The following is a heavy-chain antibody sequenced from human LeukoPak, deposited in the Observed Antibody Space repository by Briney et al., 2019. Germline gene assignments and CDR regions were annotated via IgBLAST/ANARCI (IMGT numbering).Heavy chain of an antibody. CDR2: IHPNSGDT. CDR3: EREDY. V-gene: IGHV1-2*02. Sequence: GASVKVSCKASGYTFTDFYILWVRQAPGQGLEWMGWIHPNSGDTTYAQKFLGRVTMTRDTSISTAYVELSGLRSDDTAAYYCEREDYWGQGTLVTVSS. CDR1: GYTFTDFY. J-gene: IGHJ4*02.